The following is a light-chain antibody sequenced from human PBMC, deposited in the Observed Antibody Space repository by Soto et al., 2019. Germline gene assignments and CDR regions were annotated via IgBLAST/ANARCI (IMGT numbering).Light chain of an antibody. J-gene: IGLJ3*02. Sequence: QSVLTQPPSLSGTPGQRVAISCSVSSSSVGSNTVNWYQQLPGTTPKVLIYNSNQRPSGVPDRFSGSKSGTSASLDISGLQSEDEADYYCVAWDDSLNGRVFGGGTKLTVL. CDR1: SSSVGSNT. V-gene: IGLV1-44*01. CDR3: VAWDDSLNGRV. CDR2: NSN.